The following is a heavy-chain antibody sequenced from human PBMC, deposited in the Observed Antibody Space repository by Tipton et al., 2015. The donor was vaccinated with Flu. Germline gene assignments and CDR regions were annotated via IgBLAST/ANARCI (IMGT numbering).Heavy chain of an antibody. D-gene: IGHD2-2*01. CDR2: IYNNAYT. J-gene: IGHJ4*02. Sequence: GLVKPSETLSLTCTVSGGSIGSFYWNWIRQPPGKGLEWIGYIYNNAYTKYKPSLKSRVAISVDTSKKQFSLQLRSVTAADTAVYYCARDPSLGMPDYFDYWGQGTLVTASS. V-gene: IGHV4-59*12. CDR1: GGSIGSFY. CDR3: ARDPSLGMPDYFDY.